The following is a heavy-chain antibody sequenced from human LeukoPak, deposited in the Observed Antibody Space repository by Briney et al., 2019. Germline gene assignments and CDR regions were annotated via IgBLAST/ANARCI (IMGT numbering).Heavy chain of an antibody. CDR3: ASIKTYYYGSGSRKVPYYYYYMDV. D-gene: IGHD3-10*01. J-gene: IGHJ6*03. Sequence: PSETLSLTCAAYGGSFSGYYWSWIRQPPGKGLEWIGEINHGGSTNYNPSLKSRVTISVDTSKNQFSLKLSSVTAADTAVYYCASIKTYYYGSGSRKVPYYYYYMDVWGKGTTVTVSS. V-gene: IGHV4-34*01. CDR2: INHGGST. CDR1: GGSFSGYY.